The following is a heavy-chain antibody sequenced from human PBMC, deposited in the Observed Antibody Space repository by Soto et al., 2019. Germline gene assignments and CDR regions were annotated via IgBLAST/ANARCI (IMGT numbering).Heavy chain of an antibody. CDR3: ARGAGRCSGGSCYYYFDY. J-gene: IGHJ4*02. D-gene: IGHD2-15*01. CDR1: GGSISSYY. V-gene: IGHV4-59*01. Sequence: QVQLQESGPGLVKPSETLSLTCTVSGGSISSYYWSWIRQPPGKGLEWIGYIYYSGSTNYNPSLKSRVSISVDTSKNQFSLKLSSVTAADTAVYYCARGAGRCSGGSCYYYFDYWGQGTLVTVSS. CDR2: IYYSGST.